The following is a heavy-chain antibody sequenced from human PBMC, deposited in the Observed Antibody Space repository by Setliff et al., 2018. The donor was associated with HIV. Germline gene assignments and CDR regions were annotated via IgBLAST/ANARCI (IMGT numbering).Heavy chain of an antibody. CDR1: GYTFGSYD. Sequence: VASVKVSCKASGYTFGSYDINWVRQATGQGLEWMGWMNPNSGNTGCAQKFQGRVTMTRDTSISTAYMELNILKFEDTAVYYCARHEGRSYYDYVWGSSRPVDAFDIWGQGTMVTVSS. D-gene: IGHD3-16*02. V-gene: IGHV1-8*02. J-gene: IGHJ3*02. CDR2: MNPNSGNT. CDR3: ARHEGRSYYDYVWGSSRPVDAFDI.